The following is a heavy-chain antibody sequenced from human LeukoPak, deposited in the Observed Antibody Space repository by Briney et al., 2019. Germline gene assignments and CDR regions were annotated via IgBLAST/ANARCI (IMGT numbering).Heavy chain of an antibody. Sequence: SETLSLPCTVSGGSISLYYWSWIRQPPGKGLEWIGYFYDTRSPKYNPSLERRVTISVDMSRNQFSLNLTSVTAADTAVYYCARGRGSLTYWGQGTLATVSS. V-gene: IGHV4-59*01. CDR1: GGSISLYY. CDR3: ARGRGSLTY. J-gene: IGHJ4*02. D-gene: IGHD3-10*01. CDR2: FYDTRSP.